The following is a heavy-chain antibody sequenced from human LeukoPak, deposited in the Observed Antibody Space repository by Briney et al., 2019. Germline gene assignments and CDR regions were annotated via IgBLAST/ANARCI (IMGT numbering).Heavy chain of an antibody. CDR3: ARGGAITMVRGVLYYFDY. V-gene: IGHV1-2*02. CDR2: INPNSGGT. J-gene: IGHJ4*02. D-gene: IGHD3-10*01. CDR1: GYTFTGYY. Sequence: ASVKVSCKASGYTFTGYYMHWVRQAPGQRLEWMGWINPNSGGTNYAQKFQGRVTMTRDTSISTAYMELSRLRSDDTAVYYCARGGAITMVRGVLYYFDYWGQGTLVTVSS.